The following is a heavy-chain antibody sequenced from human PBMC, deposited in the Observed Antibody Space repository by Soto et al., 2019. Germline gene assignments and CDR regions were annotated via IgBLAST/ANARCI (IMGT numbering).Heavy chain of an antibody. V-gene: IGHV3-13*01. CDR1: GFTFSSYD. Sequence: GGSLRLSCAASGFTFSSYDMHWVRQATGKGLEWVSAIGTAGDTYYPGSVKGRFTISRDNAKNSLYLQMNSLRAEDTAVYYCARLGAVAGIGGYYFDYWGQGTLVTVSS. J-gene: IGHJ4*02. CDR2: IGTAGDT. D-gene: IGHD6-19*01. CDR3: ARLGAVAGIGGYYFDY.